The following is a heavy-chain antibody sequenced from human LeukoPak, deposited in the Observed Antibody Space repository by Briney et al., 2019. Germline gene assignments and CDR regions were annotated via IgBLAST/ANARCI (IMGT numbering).Heavy chain of an antibody. D-gene: IGHD2-2*02. CDR3: ARRSAAIRSGYYYGMDV. Sequence: GGSLRLSCAASGFTFSDYYMSWIRQAPVKGLEWVSYISSSGSIIYYADSVRGRFTISRDNAKNSLYLQMNSLRAEDTAVYYCARRSAAIRSGYYYGMDVWGQGTTVTVSS. CDR2: ISSSGSII. CDR1: GFTFSDYY. V-gene: IGHV3-11*01. J-gene: IGHJ6*02.